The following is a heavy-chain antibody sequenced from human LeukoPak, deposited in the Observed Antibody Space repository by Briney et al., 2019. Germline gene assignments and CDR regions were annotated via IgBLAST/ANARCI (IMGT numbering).Heavy chain of an antibody. D-gene: IGHD3-10*01. CDR2: IYYSGGT. CDR1: GGSISSYY. J-gene: IGHJ4*02. V-gene: IGHV4-39*07. CDR3: ATFMVRGVIGMY. Sequence: PSETLSLTCTVSGGSISSYYWSWIRQPPGKGREWIGSIYYSGGTYYNPSLKSRVTISVDTSKNQFSLKLSSVTAADTAVYYCATFMVRGVIGMYWGQGTLVTVSS.